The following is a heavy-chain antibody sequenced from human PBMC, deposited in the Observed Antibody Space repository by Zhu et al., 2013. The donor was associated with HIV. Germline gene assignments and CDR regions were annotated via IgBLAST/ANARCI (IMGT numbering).Heavy chain of an antibody. Sequence: EVQLVESGGGVVQPGGSLRLSCAASGFTFSSYWMHWVRQAPGKGLVWVSRIKSDGSRTNYADSVKGRFTISRDNAKNTLYLQMNSLRAEDTAVYYCIIPYCSGGSCYLEAFDIWGQGTMVTVSS. J-gene: IGHJ3*02. CDR1: GFTFSSYW. CDR2: IKSDGSRT. V-gene: IGHV3-74*01. CDR3: IIPYCSGGSCYLEAFDI. D-gene: IGHD2-15*01.